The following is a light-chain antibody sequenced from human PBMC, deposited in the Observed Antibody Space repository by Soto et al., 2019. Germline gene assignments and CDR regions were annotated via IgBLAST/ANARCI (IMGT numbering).Light chain of an antibody. J-gene: IGLJ1*01. V-gene: IGLV2-14*01. Sequence: QSALTQPASVSGSPGQSITISCTGTSSDVGDYNYVSWYQQHPGKAPKLMIYDVSNRPSGVSNRFSGSKSGNTASLTISGLQAEDVADYYCSSYTSAGTYVFGTGTKVT. CDR1: SSDVGDYNY. CDR2: DVS. CDR3: SSYTSAGTYV.